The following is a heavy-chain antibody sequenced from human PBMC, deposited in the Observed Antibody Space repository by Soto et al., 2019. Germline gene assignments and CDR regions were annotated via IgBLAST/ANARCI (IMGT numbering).Heavy chain of an antibody. Sequence: ASVKVSCKTSGYSFTNYDIHWVRQAPGQGLERMGWISAYNGNTNYAQKLQGRVTMTTDTSTSTAYMELRSLRSDDTAVYYCARDLKRYSGSYFSTGRSQNSNAEYFQHWGQGTLVTVSS. J-gene: IGHJ1*01. CDR2: ISAYNGNT. CDR3: ARDLKRYSGSYFSTGRSQNSNAEYFQH. D-gene: IGHD1-26*01. CDR1: GYSFTNYD. V-gene: IGHV1-18*01.